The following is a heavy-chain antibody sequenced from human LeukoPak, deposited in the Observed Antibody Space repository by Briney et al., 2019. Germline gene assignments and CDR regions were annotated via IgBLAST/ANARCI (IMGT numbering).Heavy chain of an antibody. D-gene: IGHD2-8*01. Sequence: ASVKVSCKASGYTFTSYYMHWVRQAPGQGLEWRGIINPSGGSTSYAQKFQGRVTMTRDTSTSTVYMELSSLRFADTAVYYCADGHTKGDWFDPWGQGTLVTVSS. J-gene: IGHJ5*02. V-gene: IGHV1-46*01. CDR3: ADGHTKGDWFDP. CDR1: GYTFTSYY. CDR2: INPSGGST.